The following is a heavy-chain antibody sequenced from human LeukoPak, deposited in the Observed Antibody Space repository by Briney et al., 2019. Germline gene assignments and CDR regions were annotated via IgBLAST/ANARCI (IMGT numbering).Heavy chain of an antibody. D-gene: IGHD3-10*01. CDR2: INWNGGST. V-gene: IGHV3-20*04. J-gene: IGHJ4*02. CDR1: GFTFDDYG. CDR3: ARAESRLWFGELGH. Sequence: PGGSLRLSCAASGFTFDDYGMSWVRQAPGKGLEWVSGINWNGGSTGYADSVKGRFTISRDNAKNSLYLQMNGLRAEDTALYYCARAESRLWFGELGHWGQGTLVTVSS.